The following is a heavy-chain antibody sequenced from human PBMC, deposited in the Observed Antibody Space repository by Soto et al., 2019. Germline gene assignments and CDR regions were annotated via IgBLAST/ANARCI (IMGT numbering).Heavy chain of an antibody. J-gene: IGHJ6*02. Sequence: PGGSLRLSCAASGFTFSSYSMNWVRQAPGKGLEWVSSISSSSSYIYYADPVKGRFTISRDNAKNSLYLQMNSLRAEDTAVYYCARRFNRGYYYYGMDVWGQGTTVTVSS. CDR3: ARRFNRGYYYYGMDV. V-gene: IGHV3-21*01. CDR2: ISSSSSYI. D-gene: IGHD3-3*01. CDR1: GFTFSSYS.